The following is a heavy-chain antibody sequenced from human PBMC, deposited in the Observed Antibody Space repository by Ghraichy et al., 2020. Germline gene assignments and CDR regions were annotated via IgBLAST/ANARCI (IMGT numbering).Heavy chain of an antibody. CDR3: AHAPGPRQLEASFDY. CDR1: GFSLSTSGVG. CDR2: IYWDDDK. Sequence: SGPTLVKPTQTLTLTCTFSGFSLSTSGVGVGWIRQPPGKALEWLALIYWDDDKRYSPSLKSRLTITKDTSKNQVVLTMTNMDPVDTATYYCAHAPGPRQLEASFDYWGQGTLVTVSS. D-gene: IGHD6-13*01. J-gene: IGHJ4*02. V-gene: IGHV2-5*02.